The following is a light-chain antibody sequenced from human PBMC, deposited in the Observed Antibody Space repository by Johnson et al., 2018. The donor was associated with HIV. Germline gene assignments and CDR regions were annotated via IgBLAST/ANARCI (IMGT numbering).Light chain of an antibody. V-gene: IGLV1-51*02. CDR2: ENN. J-gene: IGLJ1*01. CDR1: SSNIGNNY. CDR3: GTWDSSLSPGEFV. Sequence: QSVLTQPPSVSAAPGQKVTISCSGSSSNIGNNYVSWYQQLPGTAPKLLIYENNKRPSGIPDRFSGSKSGTSATLGITGLQTGDEADYYCGTWDSSLSPGEFVFWTGTKVTV.